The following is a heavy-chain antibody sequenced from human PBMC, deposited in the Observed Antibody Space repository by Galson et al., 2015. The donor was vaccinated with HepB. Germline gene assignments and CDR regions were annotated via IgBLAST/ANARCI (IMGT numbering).Heavy chain of an antibody. CDR1: GFTFSSYA. V-gene: IGHV3-30-3*01. D-gene: IGHD6-19*01. J-gene: IGHJ2*01. CDR3: ASTQQWLALRYFDL. CDR2: ISYDGSNK. Sequence: SLRLSCAASGFTFSSYAMHWVRQAPGKGLEWVTVISYDGSNKYYADSVKGRFTISRDNSKNTLYLQMNSLRAEDTAVYYCASTQQWLALRYFDLWGRGTLVTVSS.